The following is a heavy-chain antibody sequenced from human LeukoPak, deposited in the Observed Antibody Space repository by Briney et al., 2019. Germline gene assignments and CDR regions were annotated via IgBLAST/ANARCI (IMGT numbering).Heavy chain of an antibody. J-gene: IGHJ5*02. CDR2: INWNSDSI. Sequence: GGSLRLSCAVSGFTFDDYAMHWVRQVPGKGLEWVSGINWNSDSIGYADSVKGRFTISRDNAKSSLYLQMNSLRAEDTAVYYCARAGLMVRGVYNWFDPWGQGTLVTVSS. D-gene: IGHD3-10*01. CDR3: ARAGLMVRGVYNWFDP. CDR1: GFTFDDYA. V-gene: IGHV3-9*01.